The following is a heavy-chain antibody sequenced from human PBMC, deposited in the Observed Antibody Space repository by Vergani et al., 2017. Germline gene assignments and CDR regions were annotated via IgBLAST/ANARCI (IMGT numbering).Heavy chain of an antibody. D-gene: IGHD3-22*01. CDR2: IIPIFGTA. J-gene: IGHJ6*03. CDR3: ARVFDSSGSYYPYYYYTDV. V-gene: IGHV1-69*01. Sequence: QVQLVQSGAEVKKPGSSVKVSCKASGGTFSSYAISWVRQAPGQGLEWMGGIIPIFGTANYAQKFQGRVTITADESTSTAYMELSSLRSEDTAVYYCARVFDSSGSYYPYYYYTDVWGKGTTVTVSS. CDR1: GGTFSSYA.